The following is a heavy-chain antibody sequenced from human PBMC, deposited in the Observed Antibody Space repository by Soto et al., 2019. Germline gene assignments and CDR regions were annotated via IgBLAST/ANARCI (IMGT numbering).Heavy chain of an antibody. CDR2: ISGSGGST. CDR3: ARVTRGYSYGYNNY. CDR1: GFTFSSYA. D-gene: IGHD5-18*01. V-gene: IGHV3-23*01. J-gene: IGHJ4*02. Sequence: LRLSCAASGFTFSSYAMSWVRQAPGKGLEWVSAISGSGGSTYYADSVKGRFTISRDNSKNTLYLQMNSLRAEDTAVYYCARVTRGYSYGYNNYWGQGTLVTVSS.